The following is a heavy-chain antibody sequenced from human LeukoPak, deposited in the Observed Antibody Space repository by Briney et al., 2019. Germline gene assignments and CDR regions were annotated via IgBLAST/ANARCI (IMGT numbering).Heavy chain of an antibody. J-gene: IGHJ4*02. V-gene: IGHV3-30-3*01. CDR3: ARTVGYCSSTSCSRENFDY. Sequence: GRSLRLSCAASGFPFSSYAMHWVRQAPGKGLEWVAVISYDGSNKYYADSVKGRFTISRDNSKNTLYLQMNSLRAEDTAVYYCARTVGYCSSTSCSRENFDYWGQGTLVTVSS. CDR2: ISYDGSNK. D-gene: IGHD2-2*01. CDR1: GFPFSSYA.